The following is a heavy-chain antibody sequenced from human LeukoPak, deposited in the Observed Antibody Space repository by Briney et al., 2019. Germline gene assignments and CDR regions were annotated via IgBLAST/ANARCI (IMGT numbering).Heavy chain of an antibody. CDR3: AKEGAASGPDFDY. D-gene: IGHD6-13*01. Sequence: SETLSLTCTVSGASIRNYYWSWIRQPAGKGLDRIGRIVPSGNTNYDPSLKSRVTMSVDTSKNQFSLKLNSVTAADTAVYYCAKEGAASGPDFDYWGQGTLVIVSS. CDR1: GASIRNYY. J-gene: IGHJ4*02. V-gene: IGHV4-4*07. CDR2: IVPSGNT.